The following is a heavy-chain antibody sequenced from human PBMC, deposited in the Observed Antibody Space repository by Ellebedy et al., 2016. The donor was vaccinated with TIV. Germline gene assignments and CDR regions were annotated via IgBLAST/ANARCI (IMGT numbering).Heavy chain of an antibody. D-gene: IGHD3-22*01. CDR3: ARDPMIWIFDY. CDR2: ISSSSSYI. J-gene: IGHJ4*02. CDR1: GFTFSSYA. Sequence: GESLKISCAASGFTFSSYAMSWVRQAPGKGLEWVSSISSSSSYIYYADSVKGRFTISRDNAKNSRYLQMNSLRAEDTAVYYCARDPMIWIFDYWGQGTLVTVSS. V-gene: IGHV3-21*01.